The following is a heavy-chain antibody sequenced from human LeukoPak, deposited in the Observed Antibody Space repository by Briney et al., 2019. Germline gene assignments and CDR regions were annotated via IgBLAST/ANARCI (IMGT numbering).Heavy chain of an antibody. CDR1: GGAFSGYY. D-gene: IGHD2-2*01. V-gene: IGHV4-34*01. CDR2: INNSGST. J-gene: IGHJ3*02. Sequence: SETLSLTCAVYGGAFSGYYWSWIRQPPGKGLEWIGEINNSGSTNCNPSLKSRVTISVDTSNNQFSLKLGSVTAADTAVYYCARGPRRWAAAMRAFDIWGPGTMVTVSS. CDR3: ARGPRRWAAAMRAFDI.